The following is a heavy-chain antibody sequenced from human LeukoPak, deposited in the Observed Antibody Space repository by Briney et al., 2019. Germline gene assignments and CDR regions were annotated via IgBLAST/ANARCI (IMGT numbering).Heavy chain of an antibody. Sequence: SETLSLTCAVYGGSFSGYYWSWIRQPPGKGLEYIGYIYYSGSTNYNPSLKSRVTISLDTSKNQFSLKLSSVTAADTAVYYCARETSQKGAHYMDVWGKGTTVTISS. CDR1: GGSFSGYY. D-gene: IGHD3-16*01. CDR3: ARETSQKGAHYMDV. CDR2: IYYSGST. V-gene: IGHV4-59*01. J-gene: IGHJ6*03.